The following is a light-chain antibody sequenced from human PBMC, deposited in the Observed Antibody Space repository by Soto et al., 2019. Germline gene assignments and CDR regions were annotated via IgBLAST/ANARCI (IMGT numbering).Light chain of an antibody. Sequence: EIVLTQSPGTLSLSLGERATLSCRASQSVSSNYLAWYQQKPGQAPRLLIYGTSSSATGIPDRFSGSGSGTDFTLTISRLEPEDFAVYYCQQYGNSPRYSFGQGTKLESK. J-gene: IGKJ2*03. CDR3: QQYGNSPRYS. V-gene: IGKV3-20*01. CDR1: QSVSSNY. CDR2: GTS.